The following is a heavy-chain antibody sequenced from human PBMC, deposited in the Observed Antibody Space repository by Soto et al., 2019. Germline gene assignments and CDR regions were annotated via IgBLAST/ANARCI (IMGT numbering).Heavy chain of an antibody. CDR2: INPSGGST. J-gene: IGHJ6*02. Sequence: QVQLVQSGAEVTKPGASVKDSCKASGYTFTSYYIHWVRQAPGQGLEWMGMINPSGGSTTYTQKFQGRLTMTGDTSTSTVYMELSSLTSEDTAVYYCVRAAAAGNGRRMDVWGQGTTVTVSS. V-gene: IGHV1-46*01. CDR3: VRAAAAGNGRRMDV. CDR1: GYTFTSYY. D-gene: IGHD6-13*01.